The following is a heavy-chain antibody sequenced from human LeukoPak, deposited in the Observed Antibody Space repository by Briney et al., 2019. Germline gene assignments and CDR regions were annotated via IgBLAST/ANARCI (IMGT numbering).Heavy chain of an antibody. CDR2: IHYSGST. Sequence: SETLSLTCTVSGGSISSSSYYWGWIRQPPGKGLEWIGSIHYSGSTNYNPSLKSRVTISVDTSKNQFSLKLSSVTAADTAVYYCARGYCSGGSCYSYYYYNYMDVWGKGTTVTVSS. D-gene: IGHD2-15*01. CDR1: GGSISSSSYY. V-gene: IGHV4-39*07. J-gene: IGHJ6*03. CDR3: ARGYCSGGSCYSYYYYNYMDV.